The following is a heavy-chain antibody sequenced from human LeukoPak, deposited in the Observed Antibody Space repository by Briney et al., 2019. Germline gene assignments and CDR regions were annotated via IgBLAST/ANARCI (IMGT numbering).Heavy chain of an antibody. J-gene: IGHJ4*02. D-gene: IGHD5-18*01. CDR3: PRYRGIQLWLPIDY. Sequence: ASVKVSCKASGYTFTSYGISWVRQAPGQGLEWMGWISAYNGNTNYAQKLQGRVTMTTDTSTSTAYMELRSLRSDDTAVYYCPRYRGIQLWLPIDYWGQGTLVTVSS. CDR1: GYTFTSYG. CDR2: ISAYNGNT. V-gene: IGHV1-18*01.